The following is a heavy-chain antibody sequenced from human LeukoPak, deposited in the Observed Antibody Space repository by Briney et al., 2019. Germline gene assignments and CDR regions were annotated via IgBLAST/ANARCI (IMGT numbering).Heavy chain of an antibody. CDR3: ARHNTSYDFWGNFDY. CDR1: GGSISNYY. V-gene: IGHV4-59*01. Sequence: SETLSLTCTVSGGSISNYYWNWIRQPPGKGLEWIGYIYYSGSTNYNPSLKSRVTISVDTSKNQFSLKLSSVTAADTAVYYCARHNTSYDFWGNFDYWGQGTLVTVSS. CDR2: IYYSGST. D-gene: IGHD3-3*01. J-gene: IGHJ4*02.